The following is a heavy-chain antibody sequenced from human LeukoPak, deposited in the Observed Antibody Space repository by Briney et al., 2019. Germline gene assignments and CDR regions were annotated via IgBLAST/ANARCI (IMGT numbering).Heavy chain of an antibody. V-gene: IGHV3-23*01. CDR1: GFTFSSYG. CDR2: INGDGGKT. J-gene: IGHJ4*02. Sequence: QAGGSLRLSCAASGFTFSSYGLHWVRQAPGKGLAWVSAINGDGGKTYYADSVKGRFTISRDNSKNTLYLQMNSLTAEDTALYYCAKVNYDSSGSSYFEYWGLGTLVTVSS. CDR3: AKVNYDSSGSSYFEY. D-gene: IGHD3-22*01.